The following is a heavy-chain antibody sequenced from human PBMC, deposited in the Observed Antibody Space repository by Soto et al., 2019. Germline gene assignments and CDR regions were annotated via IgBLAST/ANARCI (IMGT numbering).Heavy chain of an antibody. CDR2: IYYSGST. CDR1: GGSISSYY. CDR3: ARHRGYSGYYYMDV. D-gene: IGHD5-12*01. V-gene: IGHV4-59*08. J-gene: IGHJ6*03. Sequence: SETLSLTCTVSGGSISSYYWSWIRQPPGKGLEWIGYIYYSGSTNYNPSLKSRVTISVDTSKNQFSLKLSSVTAADTAVYYCARHRGYSGYYYMDVWGKGTTVTVSS.